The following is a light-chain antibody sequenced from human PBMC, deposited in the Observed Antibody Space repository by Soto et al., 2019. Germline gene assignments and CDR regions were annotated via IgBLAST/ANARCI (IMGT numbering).Light chain of an antibody. V-gene: IGKV3-11*01. CDR3: QQRSKWRT. J-gene: IGKJ1*01. CDR1: ESVSGY. CDR2: DAS. Sequence: SAAALSLTTGERATLSCRASESVSGYLAWYQQKPGQAPRLLIYDASKRATGIPARFSGSGFGTDFTLTITSLEPEDFAVYYCQQRSKWRTFGQRTKVDI.